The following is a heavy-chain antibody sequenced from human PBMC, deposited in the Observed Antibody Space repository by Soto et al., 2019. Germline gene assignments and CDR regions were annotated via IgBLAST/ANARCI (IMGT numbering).Heavy chain of an antibody. CDR3: ARDWSDA. J-gene: IGHJ5*02. Sequence: EVQLVESGGGLVQPGGSLRLSCVGSGFTFSHYWMSWVRQAPGKGLEWVANMKKHGSQKYYVDSVKGRFTISRDNAGNSLYLQMNSLRVEDTDVYYCARDWSDAWGQGTLVTVSS. CDR2: MKKHGSQK. CDR1: GFTFSHYW. V-gene: IGHV3-7*01.